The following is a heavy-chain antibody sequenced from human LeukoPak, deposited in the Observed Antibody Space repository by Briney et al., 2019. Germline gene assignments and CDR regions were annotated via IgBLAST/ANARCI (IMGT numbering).Heavy chain of an antibody. CDR3: ARGRAEYSSGWFFDY. D-gene: IGHD6-19*01. Sequence: SETLSLTCAVSGGSFSGYYWSWIRQPPGKGLEYIGEINHGGSTKYNPSLKSRVTISVDTSKSQFSLKLSSVTAADTAVYYCARGRAEYSSGWFFDYWGPGTLVTVSS. V-gene: IGHV4-34*01. CDR2: INHGGST. J-gene: IGHJ4*02. CDR1: GGSFSGYY.